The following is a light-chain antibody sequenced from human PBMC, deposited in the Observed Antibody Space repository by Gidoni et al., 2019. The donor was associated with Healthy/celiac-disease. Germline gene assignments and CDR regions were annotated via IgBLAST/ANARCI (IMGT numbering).Light chain of an antibody. CDR2: GAS. J-gene: IGKJ1*01. CDR3: KQYGSSPWT. V-gene: IGKV3-20*01. Sequence: IVLTQPPGTLSLSPGERATLSCRVSQSVSSSYLAWYLQKPGQAPRLLIYGASSRATGIPDRFSGSGSGTDFTLTISRLEPEDFSVYYCKQYGSSPWTFGPXTKVEIK. CDR1: QSVSSSY.